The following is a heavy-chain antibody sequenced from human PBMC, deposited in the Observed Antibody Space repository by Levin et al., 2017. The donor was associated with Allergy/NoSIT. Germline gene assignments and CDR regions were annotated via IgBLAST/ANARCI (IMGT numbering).Heavy chain of an antibody. D-gene: IGHD4-23*01. V-gene: IGHV3-21*01. J-gene: IGHJ4*02. CDR2: ISSSSSYI. Sequence: PGGSLRLSCAASGFTFSSYSMNWVRQAPGKGLEWVSSISSSSSYIYYADSVKGRFTISRDNAKNSLYLQMNSLRAEDTAVYYCARVATVVTPGGDYWGQGTLVTVSS. CDR1: GFTFSSYS. CDR3: ARVATVVTPGGDY.